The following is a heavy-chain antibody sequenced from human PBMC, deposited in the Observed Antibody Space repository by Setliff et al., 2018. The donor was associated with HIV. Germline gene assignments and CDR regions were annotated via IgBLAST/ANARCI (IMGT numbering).Heavy chain of an antibody. V-gene: IGHV4-39*07. CDR1: NASISGSTYY. CDR3: VRVRLGVAAAGVVD. Sequence: PSETLSLTCTVSNASISGSTYYWGWVRQPPGRGLEWIGSVDYSGTTHYNPSLRSRITISVDTSRNQFSLRVRSVTAADTAIYVCVRVRLGVAAAGVVDWGQRTQVTVSS. J-gene: IGHJ4*02. D-gene: IGHD6-13*01. CDR2: VDYSGTT.